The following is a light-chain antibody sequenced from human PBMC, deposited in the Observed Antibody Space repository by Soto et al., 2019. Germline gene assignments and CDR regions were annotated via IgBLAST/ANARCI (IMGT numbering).Light chain of an antibody. Sequence: EIVLTQSPATLSLSPGERATLACRASQSVRTQLAWYQQKPGQAPRLLIYDSSNWATGIPGRFSGSGSGTDFTLTISSLEPEDFAVYYCHQRSNWPWTFGQGTKVEIK. V-gene: IGKV3-11*01. J-gene: IGKJ1*01. CDR3: HQRSNWPWT. CDR1: QSVRTQ. CDR2: DSS.